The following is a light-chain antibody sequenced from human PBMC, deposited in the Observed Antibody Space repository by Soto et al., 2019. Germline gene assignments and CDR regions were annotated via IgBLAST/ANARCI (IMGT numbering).Light chain of an antibody. Sequence: QAVLTQSSSASASLGSSVKLTCTLSSGHSSYIIAWHQQQPGKAPRYLMKLEGSGSYNKGSGVPDRFSGSSSGADRYLTISNLQSEDEADYYCETWDSNTVFGGVTKLTVL. J-gene: IGLJ2*01. CDR3: ETWDSNTV. CDR1: SGHSSYI. V-gene: IGLV4-60*03. CDR2: LEGSGSY.